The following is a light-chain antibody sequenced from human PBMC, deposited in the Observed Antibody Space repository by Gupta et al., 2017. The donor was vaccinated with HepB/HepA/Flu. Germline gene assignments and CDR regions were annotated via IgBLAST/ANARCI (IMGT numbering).Light chain of an antibody. CDR1: SPNIGNNY. J-gene: IGLJ2*01. CDR3: GTWDSSLSAVV. V-gene: IGLV1-51*02. Sequence: QSVLTQPPSVSAAPGQQVTISCSGSSPNIGNNYVSWYQQLPGTAPKLLIYENNKRPSGIPDRFSGSKSGTSATLGITGLQTGDEADYYCGTWDSSLSAVVFGGGTKLTVL. CDR2: ENN.